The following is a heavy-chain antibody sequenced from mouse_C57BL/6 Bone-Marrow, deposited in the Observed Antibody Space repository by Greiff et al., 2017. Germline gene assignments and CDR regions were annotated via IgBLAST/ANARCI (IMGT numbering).Heavy chain of an antibody. J-gene: IGHJ3*01. CDR2: IYIGNGYT. Sequence: EVQLQLSGAELVRPGSSVKLSCKTSGYTLTSNGINWVKQRPGQGLEWTGYIYIGNGYTGYNEKFKGKATMTSDTSSSTAYMQLSSLTSEYSAIYFCANLGSYWGQGTLVTVSA. V-gene: IGHV1-58*01. CDR1: GYTLTSNG. D-gene: IGHD3-3*01. CDR3: ANLGSY.